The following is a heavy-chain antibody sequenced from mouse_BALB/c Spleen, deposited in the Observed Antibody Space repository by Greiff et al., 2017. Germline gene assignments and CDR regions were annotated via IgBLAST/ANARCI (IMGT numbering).Heavy chain of an antibody. CDR2: INPSNGGT. CDR1: GYTFTSYW. Sequence: QVQLQQPGADLVKPGASVKLSCKASGYTFTSYWMPWVKLRPGQGFEWIGEINPSNGGTNYNEKFKRKATLTVDKSSSTAYMQLSSLTSEDSAVYYGTIGYYDYDGYAMDYWGQGTSVTVSS. D-gene: IGHD2-4*01. J-gene: IGHJ4*01. CDR3: TIGYYDYDGYAMDY. V-gene: IGHV1S16*01.